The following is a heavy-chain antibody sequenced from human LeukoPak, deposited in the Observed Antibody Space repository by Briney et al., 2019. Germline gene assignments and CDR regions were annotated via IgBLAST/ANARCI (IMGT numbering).Heavy chain of an antibody. CDR3: ARMFGGNYYGYYFDY. CDR2: LYSGGMT. D-gene: IGHD1-26*01. Sequence: GSLRLSCAASGFTVNNYYMTWVRQAPGKGLECVSILYSGGMTYYADSVKGRFTISTDTSKNTVNLQMNSLRAEDTAIYYCARMFGGNYYGYYFDYWGQGSMLTVSS. V-gene: IGHV3-53*01. J-gene: IGHJ4*02. CDR1: GFTVNNYY.